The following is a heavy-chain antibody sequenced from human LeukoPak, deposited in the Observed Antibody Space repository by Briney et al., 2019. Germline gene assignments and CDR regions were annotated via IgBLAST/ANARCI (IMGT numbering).Heavy chain of an antibody. CDR3: ARDRGRGYDLNELDY. CDR2: INYSGST. D-gene: IGHD5-12*01. J-gene: IGHJ4*02. Sequence: SETLSLTCTVSGGSISSYYWSWIRQPPGKGLEWIGYINYSGSTNYNPSLKSRVTVSLDASKNQFSLKQTSVTAADTAVYYCARDRGRGYDLNELDYWGQGTLVTVSS. V-gene: IGHV4-59*01. CDR1: GGSISSYY.